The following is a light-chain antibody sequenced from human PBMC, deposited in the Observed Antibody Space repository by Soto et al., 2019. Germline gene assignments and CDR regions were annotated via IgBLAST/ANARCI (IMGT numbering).Light chain of an antibody. V-gene: IGKV1-17*01. CDR3: LQHNSYPQT. CDR2: AAS. Sequence: DIQMTQSPSSRSASVGDRVTITGRASQGIRDALGWYQQKPGKAPKRLIYAASSLQSGVPSRFSGSGSGTEFTLTISSLQPEDFATYYCLQHNSYPQTFGQGTKVEIK. J-gene: IGKJ1*01. CDR1: QGIRDA.